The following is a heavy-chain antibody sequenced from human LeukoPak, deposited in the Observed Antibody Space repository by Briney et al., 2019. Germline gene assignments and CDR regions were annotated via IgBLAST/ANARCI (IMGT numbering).Heavy chain of an antibody. CDR3: ARASKYYYDSSGYPLDY. D-gene: IGHD3-22*01. Sequence: GGSLRLSCAASRFTFSSYSMIWVRQAPGKGLEWVSSISSSSSSIYYADSVKGRFTISRDNAKNSLYLQMNSLRAEDTAVYYCARASKYYYDSSGYPLDYWGQGNPGHRLL. V-gene: IGHV3-21*01. CDR2: ISSSSSSI. J-gene: IGHJ4*02. CDR1: RFTFSSYS.